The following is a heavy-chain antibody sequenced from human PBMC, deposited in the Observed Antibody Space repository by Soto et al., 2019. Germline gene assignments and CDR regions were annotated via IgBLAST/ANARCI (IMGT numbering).Heavy chain of an antibody. CDR2: INPSGGST. J-gene: IGHJ6*02. D-gene: IGHD4-17*01. V-gene: IGHV1-46*01. CDR3: ARLYGDYVYYYYGMDV. CDR1: GYTFTSYY. Sequence: QVQLVQSGAEVKKPGASVKVSCKASGYTFTSYYMHWVRQAPGQGLEWMGIINPSGGSTSYAQKYQGRVTMTMDTSTSTVYMELSSLRSEDTAVYYCARLYGDYVYYYYGMDVWGQGTTVTVSS.